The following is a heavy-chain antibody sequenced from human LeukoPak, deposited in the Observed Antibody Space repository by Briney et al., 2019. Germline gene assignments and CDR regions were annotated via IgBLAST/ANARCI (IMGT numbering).Heavy chain of an antibody. CDR3: ARDRNVDTAMVS. Sequence: ASVKVSCKASGYTFTSYDINWVRQATGQGLEWMGWMNPNSGGTNYAQKFQGRVTMTRDTSISTAYMELSRLRSDDTAVYYCARDRNVDTAMVSWGQGTLVTVSS. V-gene: IGHV1-2*02. D-gene: IGHD5-18*01. CDR2: MNPNSGGT. CDR1: GYTFTSYD. J-gene: IGHJ5*02.